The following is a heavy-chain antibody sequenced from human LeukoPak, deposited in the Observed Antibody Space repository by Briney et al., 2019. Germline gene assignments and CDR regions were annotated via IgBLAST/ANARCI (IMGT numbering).Heavy chain of an antibody. Sequence: SVKVSCKASGGTFSSYAISWVRQAPGQGLEWMGGIIPIFDTANYAQKFQGRVTITADESTSTAYMELSSLRSEDTTVYYCARDPQAGPAFFDPWGQGTLVTVSS. J-gene: IGHJ5*02. CDR2: IIPIFDTA. CDR3: ARDPQAGPAFFDP. CDR1: GGTFSSYA. D-gene: IGHD6-19*01. V-gene: IGHV1-69*13.